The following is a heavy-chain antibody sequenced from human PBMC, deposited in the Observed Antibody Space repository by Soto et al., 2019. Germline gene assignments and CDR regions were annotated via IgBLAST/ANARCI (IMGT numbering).Heavy chain of an antibody. CDR2: LSGDVTIK. D-gene: IGHD3-22*01. CDR1: GFTFSIYG. V-gene: IGHV3-23*01. Sequence: EVQLLESGGGLVQPGGSLRLSCTASGFTFSIYGMSWVRQAPGKGLEWVSSLSGDVTIKYYIDAVKVRFTISRDNSRNTLSMQMNSLRTEDTDEYYWAQDISFDNSAYNYWGQGILVTVSS. CDR3: AQDISFDNSAYNY. J-gene: IGHJ4*02.